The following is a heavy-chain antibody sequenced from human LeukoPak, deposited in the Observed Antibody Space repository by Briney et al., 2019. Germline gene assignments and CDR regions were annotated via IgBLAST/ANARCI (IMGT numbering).Heavy chain of an antibody. CDR2: INHSGST. CDR3: ARPGRLGYIQY. Sequence: SETLSLTCAVYGRSFSGYYWSWIRQPPGKGLEWIGEINHSGSTNYNPSLKSRVTISVDTSKNQFSLKLSSVTAADTAVYYCARPGRLGYIQYWGQGTLVTVSS. D-gene: IGHD1-1*01. V-gene: IGHV4-34*01. CDR1: GRSFSGYY. J-gene: IGHJ4*02.